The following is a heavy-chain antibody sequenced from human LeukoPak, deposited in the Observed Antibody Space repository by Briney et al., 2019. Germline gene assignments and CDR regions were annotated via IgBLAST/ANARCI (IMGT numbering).Heavy chain of an antibody. CDR3: ATVIPSYIVVPAATRVWNPSPNWLDP. CDR2: FDPEDGET. V-gene: IGHV1-24*01. Sequence: GASVKVSCKVSGYTLTELSMHWVRQAPGKGLEWMGGFDPEDGETIYAQKFQGRVTMTEDTSTDTAYMELSSLRSEDTAVYYCATVIPSYIVVPAATRVWNPSPNWLDPWGQGTLVTVSS. J-gene: IGHJ5*02. D-gene: IGHD2-2*01. CDR1: GYTLTELS.